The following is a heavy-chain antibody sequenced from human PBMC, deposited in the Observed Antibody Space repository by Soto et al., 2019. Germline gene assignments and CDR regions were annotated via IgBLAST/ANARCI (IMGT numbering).Heavy chain of an antibody. D-gene: IGHD5-12*01. V-gene: IGHV3-23*01. J-gene: IGHJ4*02. Sequence: GGSLRLSCAASGFTFSSYAMSWVRQAPGKGLEWVSAISGSGGSTYYADSVKGRFTISRDNSKNTLYLQMNSLRAEDTAVYYCPKYSGYDYITHHIDYWRQGTLVTAP. CDR1: GFTFSSYA. CDR3: PKYSGYDYITHHIDY. CDR2: ISGSGGST.